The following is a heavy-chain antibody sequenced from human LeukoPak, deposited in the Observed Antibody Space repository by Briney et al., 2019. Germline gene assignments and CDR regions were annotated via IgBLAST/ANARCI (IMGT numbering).Heavy chain of an antibody. Sequence: GRSLTLSYAAAGLTLSHYWMDWVRLAAGKGLVWVSRITSDGSSISSTDPVKGRFTTSRDKAKNTLYLQMNSLRAEDTAVYYCATNTYADYVSFGIWGQGTMVTVSS. CDR1: GLTLSHYW. V-gene: IGHV3-74*01. CDR2: ITSDGSSI. D-gene: IGHD2-2*01. CDR3: ATNTYADYVSFGI. J-gene: IGHJ3*02.